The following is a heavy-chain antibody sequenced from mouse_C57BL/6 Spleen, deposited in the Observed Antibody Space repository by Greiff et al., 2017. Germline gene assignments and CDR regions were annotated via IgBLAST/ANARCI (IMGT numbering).Heavy chain of an antibody. CDR2: INPNNGGT. J-gene: IGHJ1*03. CDR1: GYTFTDYN. CDR3: ARESGSSLYWYFDV. Sequence: EVQLQQSGPELVKPGASVKMSCKASGYTFTDYNMHWVKQSHGKSLEWIGYINPNNGGTSSNQKFKGKATLTVNKSSSTAYMELRSLTSEDSAVYYCARESGSSLYWYFDVWGTGTTVTVSS. D-gene: IGHD1-1*01. V-gene: IGHV1-22*01.